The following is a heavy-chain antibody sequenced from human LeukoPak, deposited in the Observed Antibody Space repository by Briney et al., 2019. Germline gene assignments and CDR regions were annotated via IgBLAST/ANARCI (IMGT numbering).Heavy chain of an antibody. J-gene: IGHJ4*02. CDR1: GFTFSDYY. CDR3: ARGPKTSFDY. V-gene: IGHV3-11*04. CDR2: ISGSGSTI. Sequence: GGPLRLSCAASGFTFSDYYMSWIRQAPGKGLEWVSYISGSGSTIYYADSVKGRFTISRDSAKNSLYLQMKGLRAEDTAIYYCARGPKTSFDYWGQGTLVTVSS.